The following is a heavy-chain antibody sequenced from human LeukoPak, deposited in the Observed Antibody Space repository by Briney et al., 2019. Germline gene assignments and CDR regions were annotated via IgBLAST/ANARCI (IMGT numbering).Heavy chain of an antibody. CDR1: GFTVSSNY. D-gene: IGHD1-26*01. Sequence: GGSLRLSCAASGFTVSSNYMTWVRQAPGKGLEWVSVIFIGGSTYYADSVKGRFTISRDNSKNTLYLQMNSLRAEDTAVYYCARQTSGNYYSYVFDIWGQGTMVTVSS. V-gene: IGHV3-66*04. J-gene: IGHJ3*02. CDR3: ARQTSGNYYSYVFDI. CDR2: IFIGGST.